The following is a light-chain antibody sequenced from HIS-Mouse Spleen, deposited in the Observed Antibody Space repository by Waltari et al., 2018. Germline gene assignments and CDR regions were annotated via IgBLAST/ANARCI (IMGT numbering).Light chain of an antibody. J-gene: IGLJ2*01. Sequence: QSALTQPRSVSGSPGQSVTISCTGTSSDVGGYHYVSWYQQHPGKAPKLMIYDVSKRASGVPDGFSGSKSGNTASLTISGLQAEDEADYYCCSYAGSYGVFGGGTKLTVL. CDR3: CSYAGSYGV. CDR2: DVS. CDR1: SSDVGGYHY. V-gene: IGLV2-11*01.